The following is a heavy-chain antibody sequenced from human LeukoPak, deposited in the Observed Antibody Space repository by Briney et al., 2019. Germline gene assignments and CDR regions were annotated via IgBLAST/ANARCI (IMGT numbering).Heavy chain of an antibody. D-gene: IGHD3-10*01. CDR3: ARVGHLRIGELDY. CDR2: IYSGGST. J-gene: IGHJ4*02. V-gene: IGHV3-66*01. CDR1: GFTVSSNY. Sequence: GGSLRLSCAASGFTVSSNYMSWVRQAPGKGLEWVSVIYSGGSTYYADSVKGRFTISRDNSKNTLYLQMSSLRAEDTAVYYCARVGHLRIGELDYWGQGTLVTVSS.